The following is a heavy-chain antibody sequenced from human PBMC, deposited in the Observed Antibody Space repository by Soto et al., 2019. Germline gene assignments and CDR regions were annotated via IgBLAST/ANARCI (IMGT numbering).Heavy chain of an antibody. CDR3: ARTRSFTLGFYYDGMDV. CDR2: IYPGDSDT. CDR1: GYSFASYW. J-gene: IGHJ6*02. D-gene: IGHD6-6*01. V-gene: IGHV5-51*01. Sequence: PXESVKISFQGSGYSFASYWLGWVRQMRGKDLEWMGIIYPGDSDTRYSPSFQGQVTISADKSLRTAYLQWTSLKASDTALYYCARTRSFTLGFYYDGMDVWGQGTTVTVSS.